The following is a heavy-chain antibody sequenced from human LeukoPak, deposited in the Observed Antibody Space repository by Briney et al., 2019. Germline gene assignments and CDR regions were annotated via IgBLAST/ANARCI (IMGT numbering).Heavy chain of an antibody. V-gene: IGHV4-34*01. CDR3: ARTTYVDTAGGAFSY. CDR2: INHSGST. Sequence: SSETLSLTCAVYGGSFSGYYWSWIRQPPGKGLEWIGEINHSGSTNYNPSLKSRVTISVDTSKNQFSLKLSSVTAADTAVYYCARTTYVDTAGGAFSYWGQGTLVTVSS. J-gene: IGHJ4*02. CDR1: GGSFSGYY. D-gene: IGHD5-18*01.